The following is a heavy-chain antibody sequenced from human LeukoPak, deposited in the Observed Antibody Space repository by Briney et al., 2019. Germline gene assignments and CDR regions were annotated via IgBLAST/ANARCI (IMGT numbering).Heavy chain of an antibody. CDR1: GGSISRYY. D-gene: IGHD5-24*01. CDR3: ARDPMALYYFDY. J-gene: IGHJ4*02. Sequence: SETLSLTCTISGGSISRYYWSWIRQPPGKGLEYIGYVYYSGSTNYNPSLKSRLTISVDTSKNQFSLKLSSVTAAETAVYYCARDPMALYYFDYWGQGALVTVSS. CDR2: VYYSGST. V-gene: IGHV4-59*01.